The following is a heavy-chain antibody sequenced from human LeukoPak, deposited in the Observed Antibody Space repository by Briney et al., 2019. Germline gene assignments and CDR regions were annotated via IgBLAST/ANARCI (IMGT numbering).Heavy chain of an antibody. Sequence: SETLSLTCTVSGGSISSYYWSWIRQPPGKGLEWIGYIYYSGSTNYNPSLKRRVTISVDTSKNQFSLKLSSVTAADTAVYYCARANPSHWFDPWGQGTLVTVSS. J-gene: IGHJ5*02. CDR2: IYYSGST. D-gene: IGHD1-14*01. V-gene: IGHV4-59*01. CDR3: ARANPSHWFDP. CDR1: GGSISSYY.